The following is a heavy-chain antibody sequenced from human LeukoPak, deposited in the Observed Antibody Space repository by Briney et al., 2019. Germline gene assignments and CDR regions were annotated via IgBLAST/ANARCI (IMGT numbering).Heavy chain of an antibody. V-gene: IGHV3-7*05. CDR3: ARDRDWSFDY. CDR1: GITFSGNW. D-gene: IGHD3/OR15-3a*01. J-gene: IGHJ4*02. Sequence: PGGSLRLSCADSGITFSGNWMSWVRQAPGKGLEWVAHIKPDGSEKYYVDSVRGRFTISRDNAENSLYLEMNSLRDEDTAVYYCARDRDWSFDYWGQGTLVTVSS. CDR2: IKPDGSEK.